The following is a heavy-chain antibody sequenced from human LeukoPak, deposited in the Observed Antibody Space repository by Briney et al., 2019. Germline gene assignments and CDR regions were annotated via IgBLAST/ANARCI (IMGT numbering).Heavy chain of an antibody. CDR2: IYNSEKT. Sequence: SETLSLTCSVSGGSISSYYWSWIRQPPGKGLEWIGDIYNSEKTNHNPSLKSRVTISVDSFKLQFSMKLTSVTSAYAGGEYCARWDSGKARFDYWGQGTRVTVSS. J-gene: IGHJ4*02. CDR3: ARWDSGKARFDY. CDR1: GGSISSYY. D-gene: IGHD6-25*01. V-gene: IGHV4-59*01.